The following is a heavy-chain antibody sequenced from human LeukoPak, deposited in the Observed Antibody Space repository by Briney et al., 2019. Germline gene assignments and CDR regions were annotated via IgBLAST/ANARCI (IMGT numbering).Heavy chain of an antibody. CDR3: ARGISMVRGADY. CDR1: GFTFSTYW. V-gene: IGHV3-7*04. CDR2: IKQDGSEK. D-gene: IGHD3-10*01. Sequence: GGSLRLSCAASGFTFSTYWMTCVRQAPGKGLEWVDNIKQDGSEKNYVDSVKGRFTISRDNAKNSLYLQMNALSADDTAVYFCARGISMVRGADYWGQGTLVTVSS. J-gene: IGHJ4*02.